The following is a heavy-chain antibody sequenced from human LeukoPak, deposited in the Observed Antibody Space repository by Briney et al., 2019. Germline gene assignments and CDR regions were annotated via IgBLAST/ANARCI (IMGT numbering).Heavy chain of an antibody. CDR1: GGSISSYY. Sequence: PSETLSLTCTVSGGSISSYYWSWIRQPPGKGLEWTGYIYYSGSTNYNPSIKSRVTISADTSKNQFSLKLSSVTAADTAVYYCARGRFLHYYGSGSYYNSWFDPWGQGTLVTVSS. D-gene: IGHD3-10*01. CDR3: ARGRFLHYYGSGSYYNSWFDP. CDR2: IYYSGST. V-gene: IGHV4-59*12. J-gene: IGHJ5*02.